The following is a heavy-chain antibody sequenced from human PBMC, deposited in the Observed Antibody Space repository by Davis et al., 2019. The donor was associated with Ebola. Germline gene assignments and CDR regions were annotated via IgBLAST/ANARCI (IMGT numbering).Heavy chain of an antibody. CDR2: ISWNSGSI. J-gene: IGHJ3*02. D-gene: IGHD3-3*01. Sequence: GGSLRLSCAASGFTFDDYAMHWVRQAPGKGLEWVSGISWNSGSIGYADSVKGRFTISRDNAKRSLHLQMNSLRAEDTALYYCVKELRYLEWYSPYSKDGFDIWGQGTMVTVSS. CDR3: VKELRYLEWYSPYSKDGFDI. V-gene: IGHV3-9*01. CDR1: GFTFDDYA.